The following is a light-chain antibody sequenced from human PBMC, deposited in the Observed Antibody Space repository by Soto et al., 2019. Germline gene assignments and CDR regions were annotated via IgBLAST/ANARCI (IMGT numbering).Light chain of an antibody. J-gene: IGKJ5*01. CDR1: HDIRKY. Sequence: DIQMTQSPSSLSASVGDRVTITCQASHDIRKYLNWYQQKPGKAPKLLIYDASNMETGVTSRFTGSGSGTDFTFTISSLQPEDIATYYCQQYEIFPITFGQGTRLEIK. CDR3: QQYEIFPIT. V-gene: IGKV1-33*01. CDR2: DAS.